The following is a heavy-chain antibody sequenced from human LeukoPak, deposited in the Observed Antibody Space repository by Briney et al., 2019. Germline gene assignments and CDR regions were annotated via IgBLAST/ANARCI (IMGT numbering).Heavy chain of an antibody. J-gene: IGHJ3*02. CDR2: IYSDGST. V-gene: IGHV3-66*01. CDR1: GFTFSSYA. D-gene: IGHD1-26*01. CDR3: ARGHSGSYQWTFDS. Sequence: GGSLRLSCAASGFTFSSYAMSWVRQAPGKGLEWVSVIYSDGSTYYADSVKGRFTISRDNSKNTLYLQMNSLRAEDTAVYYCARGHSGSYQWTFDSWGQGTMVSVSS.